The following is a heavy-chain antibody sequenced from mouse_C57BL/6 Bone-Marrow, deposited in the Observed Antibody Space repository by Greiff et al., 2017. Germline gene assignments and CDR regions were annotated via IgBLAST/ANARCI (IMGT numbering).Heavy chain of an antibody. CDR3: ARFRDYYAMDY. CDR2: INPYNGGT. D-gene: IGHD3-2*02. V-gene: IGHV1-19*01. J-gene: IGHJ4*01. CDR1: GYTFTDYY. Sequence: EVQLQQSGPVLVKPGASVKMSCKASGYTFTDYYMNWVKQSHGKSLEWIGVINPYNGGTSYNQKFKGKATLTVDKSSSTAYMELNSLTSEDSAVYYCARFRDYYAMDYWGQGTSVTVSS.